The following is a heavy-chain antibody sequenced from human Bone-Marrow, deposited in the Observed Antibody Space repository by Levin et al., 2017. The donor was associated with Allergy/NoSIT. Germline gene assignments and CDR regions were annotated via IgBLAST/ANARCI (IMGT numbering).Heavy chain of an antibody. V-gene: IGHV4-39*01. Sequence: RSSETLSLTCTVSGGSISSSSYYWGWIRQPPGKGLEWIGTIYYSGNTYYNPSLKSRVTISVDTSKKQFFLRLSSMTAADTAVYYCARLGYSSGWYQAWYRYYGMDVWGLGTTVTVSS. D-gene: IGHD6-19*01. CDR3: ARLGYSSGWYQAWYRYYGMDV. CDR1: GGSISSSSYY. CDR2: IYYSGNT. J-gene: IGHJ6*02.